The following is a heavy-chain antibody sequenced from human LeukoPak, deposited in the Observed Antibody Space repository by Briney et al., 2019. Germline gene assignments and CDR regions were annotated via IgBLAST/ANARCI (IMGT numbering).Heavy chain of an antibody. Sequence: SETLSLTCAVYGGSFSGYYWSWIRQPPGKGLEWIGEINHSGSTNYNPSLKSRVTISVDTSKNQFSLKLSSVTAADTAVYYCARVIRYYYYYMDVWGKGTTVTVSS. J-gene: IGHJ6*03. D-gene: IGHD3-16*02. CDR3: ARVIRYYYYYMDV. V-gene: IGHV4-34*01. CDR2: INHSGST. CDR1: GGSFSGYY.